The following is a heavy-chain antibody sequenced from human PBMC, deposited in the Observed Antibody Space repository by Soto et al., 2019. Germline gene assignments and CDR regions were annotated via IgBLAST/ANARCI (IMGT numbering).Heavy chain of an antibody. CDR1: GFTFSSYE. D-gene: IGHD3-22*01. Sequence: PGGSLRLSCAASGFTFSSYEMNWVRQAPGKGLEWVSYISSSGSTIYYADSVKGRFTISRDNAKNSLYLQMNSLRAEDTAVYYCARENNYYDSSGYPRGWFDPWGQGTLVTVSS. J-gene: IGHJ5*02. CDR2: ISSSGSTI. V-gene: IGHV3-48*03. CDR3: ARENNYYDSSGYPRGWFDP.